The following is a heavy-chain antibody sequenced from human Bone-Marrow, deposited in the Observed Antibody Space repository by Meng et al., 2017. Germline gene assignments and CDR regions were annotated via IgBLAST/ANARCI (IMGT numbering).Heavy chain of an antibody. D-gene: IGHD5-18*01. CDR1: GGSISSGSYY. V-gene: IGHV4-61*02. J-gene: IGHJ3*02. Sequence: SETLSLTCTVSGGSISSGSYYWSWIRQPAGKGLEWIGRIYTSGSTNYNPSLKSRVTISVDTSKNQFSLKLSSVTAADTAVYYCARGFTLGYSYVDDAFDIWGQGTMVTVS. CDR2: IYTSGST. CDR3: ARGFTLGYSYVDDAFDI.